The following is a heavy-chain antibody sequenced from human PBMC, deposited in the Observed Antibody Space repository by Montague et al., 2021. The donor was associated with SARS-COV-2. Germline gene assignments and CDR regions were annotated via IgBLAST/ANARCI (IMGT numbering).Heavy chain of an antibody. V-gene: IGHV4-4*07. CDR2: LYTSGST. Sequence: SETLSLTCTVSGGSISNYYWTWIRQPAGKGLEWIGRLYTSGSTTYNHSLKSRVTMSVDTSKNQFSLNATSVTAADTAIYYCARASGYSSGWSYYYGMDVWGQGTTVTVS. J-gene: IGHJ6*02. CDR3: ARASGYSSGWSYYYGMDV. CDR1: GGSISNYY. D-gene: IGHD6-19*01.